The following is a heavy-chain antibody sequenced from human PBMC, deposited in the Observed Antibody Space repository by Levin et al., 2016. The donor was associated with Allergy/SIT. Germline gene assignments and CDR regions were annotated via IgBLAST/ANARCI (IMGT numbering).Heavy chain of an antibody. CDR1: GLPFSSDW. J-gene: IGHJ4*02. CDR3: TRGGYCRGGSCHNPGDY. CDR2: ISSDGTST. Sequence: GGSLRLSCAVSGLPFSSDWMHWVRQAPGKGLVWVSRISSDGTSTNYADSVKGRFLVSRDNAKNTLYLQMNSLRADDTAVYYCTRGGYCRGGSCHNPGDYWGQGTLVTVSS. D-gene: IGHD2-15*01. V-gene: IGHV3-74*01.